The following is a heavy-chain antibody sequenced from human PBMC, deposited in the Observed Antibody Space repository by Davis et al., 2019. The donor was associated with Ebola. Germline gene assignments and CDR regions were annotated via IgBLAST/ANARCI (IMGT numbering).Heavy chain of an antibody. D-gene: IGHD2-21*01. CDR2: TNEDGTTT. CDR3: ARDLCGMDDY. J-gene: IGHJ4*02. CDR1: GFTFSTYW. V-gene: IGHV3-74*01. Sequence: HTGGSLRLSCAASGFTFSTYWMHWVRQVPGKGLVLVSRTNEDGTTTNYADSVRGRFTISRDNAKNTLYLQMNSLRAEDTAIYYCARDLCGMDDYWGPGTLVTVSS.